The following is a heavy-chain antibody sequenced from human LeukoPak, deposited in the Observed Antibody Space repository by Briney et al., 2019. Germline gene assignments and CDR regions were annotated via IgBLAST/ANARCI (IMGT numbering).Heavy chain of an antibody. Sequence: PGGSLRLSCLASGFTFSNYAMSWVRQAPGKGLEWVSGITISGNTAYYADSVKGRFTISRDNFKNTLYLQMNSLRAEDTAVYYCAKDLAEMATIIDYWGQGTLVTVSS. D-gene: IGHD5-24*01. CDR3: AKDLAEMATIIDY. J-gene: IGHJ4*02. CDR1: GFTFSNYA. CDR2: ITISGNTA. V-gene: IGHV3-23*01.